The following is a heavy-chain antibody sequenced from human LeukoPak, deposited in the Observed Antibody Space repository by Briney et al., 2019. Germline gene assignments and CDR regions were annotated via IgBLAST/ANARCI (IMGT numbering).Heavy chain of an antibody. CDR2: IIPILGIA. CDR3: ATGRDGYFFDY. D-gene: IGHD5-24*01. CDR1: GGTFSSYA. Sequence: ASVKVSCKASGGTFSSYAISWVRQAPGQGLGWMGRIIPILGIANYAQKFQGRVTITADKSTSTAYMELSSLRSEDTAVYYCATGRDGYFFDYWGQGTLVTVSS. V-gene: IGHV1-69*04. J-gene: IGHJ4*02.